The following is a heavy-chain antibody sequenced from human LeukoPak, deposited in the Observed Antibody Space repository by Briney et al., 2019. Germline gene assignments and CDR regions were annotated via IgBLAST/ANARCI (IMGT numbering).Heavy chain of an antibody. J-gene: IGHJ4*02. D-gene: IGHD6-6*01. V-gene: IGHV4-39*01. CDR2: IYYSGST. CDR1: GGSISSCSYY. CDR3: ARQSIAARYFDY. Sequence: SETLSLTCTVSGGSISSCSYYWGWIRQPPGKGLEWIGSIYYSGSTYYNPSLKSRVTISIDTSKNQFSLKLSSVTAADTAVYYCARQSIAARYFDYWGQGTLVTVSS.